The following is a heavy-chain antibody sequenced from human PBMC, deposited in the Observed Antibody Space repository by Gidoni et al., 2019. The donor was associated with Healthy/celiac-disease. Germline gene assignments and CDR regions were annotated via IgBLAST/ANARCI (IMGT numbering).Heavy chain of an antibody. D-gene: IGHD6-6*01. CDR3: ASSVGLSSSIYYYYYGMDV. J-gene: IGHJ6*02. CDR2: IYSGGST. V-gene: IGHV3-66*01. CDR1: GFTVSSNY. Sequence: EVQLVESGGGLVQPGGSLRLSCTASGFTVSSNYMSWVRQAPGKGLEWVSVIYSGGSTYYADSVKGRFTISRDNSKNTLYLQMNSLRAEDTAVYYCASSVGLSSSIYYYYYGMDVWGQGTTVTVSS.